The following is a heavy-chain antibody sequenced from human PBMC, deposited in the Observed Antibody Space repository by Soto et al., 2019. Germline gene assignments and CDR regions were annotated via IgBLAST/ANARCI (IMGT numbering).Heavy chain of an antibody. CDR2: ISYSGFT. D-gene: IGHD3-3*02. J-gene: IGHJ5*02. CDR1: GDSIRSGSYS. CDR3: ETASFMGPASTDANWFDP. Sequence: SETLSLTCTVSGDSIRSGSYSWNWIRQHPGKGLEWIGYISYSGFTYYNPSLKSRLTVSVDPSDNQFSLMLSSVTAADTAIYYCETASFMGPASTDANWFDPWGQGTLVTVSS. V-gene: IGHV4-31*03.